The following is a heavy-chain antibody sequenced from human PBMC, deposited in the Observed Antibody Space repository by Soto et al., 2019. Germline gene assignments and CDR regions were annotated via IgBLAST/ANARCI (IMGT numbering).Heavy chain of an antibody. J-gene: IGHJ4*02. Sequence: GASVKVSCKASGYTFTSYAMHWVRQAPGQRLEWMGWINAGNGNTKYSQKFQGRVTITRDTSTSTAYMELSRLRSDDTAVYYCARSEQIAAAGPFDYWGQGTLVTVSS. CDR1: GYTFTSYA. CDR3: ARSEQIAAAGPFDY. V-gene: IGHV1-3*01. CDR2: INAGNGNT. D-gene: IGHD6-13*01.